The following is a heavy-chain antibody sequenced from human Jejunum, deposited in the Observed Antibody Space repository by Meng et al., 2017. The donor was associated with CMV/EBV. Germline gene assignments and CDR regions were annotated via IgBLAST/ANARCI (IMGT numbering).Heavy chain of an antibody. Sequence: QLPMKDSGPTLVKPTQRRTLTCSFSGFSPSTSGEGGGWIRRPTGKALEWLALIYRGDDKRYSPSLNSRLTIAKDTSKNEVVLTLTNMGPIDTGKYYGAHFVGGYYPSRPDYWGQGTLVTVSS. D-gene: IGHD1-26*01. V-gene: IGHV2-5*02. CDR1: GFSPSTSGEG. CDR3: AHFVGGYYPSRPDY. CDR2: IYRGDDK. J-gene: IGHJ4*02.